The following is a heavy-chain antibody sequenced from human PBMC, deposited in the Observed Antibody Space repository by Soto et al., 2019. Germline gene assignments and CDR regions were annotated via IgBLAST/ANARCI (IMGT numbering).Heavy chain of an antibody. CDR1: GFTFSSYG. V-gene: IGHV3-30*18. J-gene: IGHJ4*02. CDR3: AKDRAIAVAGTGYY. D-gene: IGHD6-19*01. Sequence: GSLRLSCAASGFTFSSYGMHWVRQAPGKGLEWVAVISYDGSNKYYADSVKGRFTISRDNSKNTLYLQMNSLRAEDTAVYYCAKDRAIAVAGTGYYWGQGTLVTFSS. CDR2: ISYDGSNK.